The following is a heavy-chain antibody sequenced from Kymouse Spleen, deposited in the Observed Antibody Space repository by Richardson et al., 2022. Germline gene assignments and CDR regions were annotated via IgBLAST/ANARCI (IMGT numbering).Heavy chain of an antibody. D-gene: IGHD2-8*01. CDR3: ARVDCTNGVCYYFDY. CDR2: INHSGST. Sequence: QVQLQQWGAGLLKPSETLSLTCAVYGGSFSGYYWSWIRQPPGKGLEWIGEINHSGSTNYNPSLKSRVTISVDTSKNQFSLKLSSVTAADTAVYYCARVDCTNGVCYYFDYWGQGTLVTVSS. V-gene: IGHV4-34*01. CDR1: GGSFSGYY. J-gene: IGHJ4*02.